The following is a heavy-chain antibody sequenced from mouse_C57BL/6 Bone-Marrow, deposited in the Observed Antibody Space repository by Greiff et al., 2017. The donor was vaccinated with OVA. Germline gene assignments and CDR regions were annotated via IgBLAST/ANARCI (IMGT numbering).Heavy chain of an antibody. J-gene: IGHJ3*01. CDR1: GYAFTNYL. V-gene: IGHV1-54*01. Sequence: VQLQQSGAELVRPGTSVKVSCKASGYAFTNYLIEWVKQRPGQGLEWIGVINPGSGGTNYNEKFKGKATLTADKSSSTAYMQLSRLTSEDSAVYFCAREGVTGSSWFAYWGQGTLVTVSA. CDR2: INPGSGGT. CDR3: AREGVTGSSWFAY. D-gene: IGHD4-1*01.